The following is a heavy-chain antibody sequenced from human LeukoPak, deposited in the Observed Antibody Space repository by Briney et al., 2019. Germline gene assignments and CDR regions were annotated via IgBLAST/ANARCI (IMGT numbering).Heavy chain of an antibody. CDR2: IIPIFGTA. CDR3: ARATYYDSSGYYDAFDI. J-gene: IGHJ3*02. CDR1: GGTFSSHA. V-gene: IGHV1-69*05. D-gene: IGHD3-22*01. Sequence: SVKVSCKASGGTFSSHAISWVRQAPGQGLEWMGGIIPIFGTANYAQKFQGRVTITTDESTSTAYMELSSLRSEDTAVYYCARATYYDSSGYYDAFDIWGQGTMVTVSS.